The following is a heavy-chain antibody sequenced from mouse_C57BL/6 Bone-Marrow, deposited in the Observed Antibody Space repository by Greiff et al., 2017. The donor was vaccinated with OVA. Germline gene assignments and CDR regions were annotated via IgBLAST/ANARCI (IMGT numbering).Heavy chain of an antibody. CDR2: INPNNGGT. Sequence: EVQLQQSGPELVKPGASVKISCKASGYTFTDYYMNWVKQSHGKSLEWIGDINPNNGGTSYNQKFKGKATLTVDKSSSTAYMELRSLTSEDSAVYYCARCLSFDYWGQGTTLTVSS. J-gene: IGHJ2*01. CDR3: ARCLSFDY. CDR1: GYTFTDYY. V-gene: IGHV1-26*01.